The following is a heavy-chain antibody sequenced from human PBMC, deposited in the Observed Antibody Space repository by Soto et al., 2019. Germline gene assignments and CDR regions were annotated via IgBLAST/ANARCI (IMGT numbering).Heavy chain of an antibody. CDR2: IWYDGSNK. D-gene: IGHD2-15*01. J-gene: IGHJ4*02. CDR1: GFTFSSYG. CDR3: ARDPPADIVVVVAAPDY. Sequence: GGSLRLSCAASGFTFSSYGMHWVRQAPGKGLEWVAVIWYDGSNKYYADSVKGRFTISRDNSKNTLYLQMNSLRAEDTAVYYCARDPPADIVVVVAAPDYWGQGTLVTVSS. V-gene: IGHV3-33*01.